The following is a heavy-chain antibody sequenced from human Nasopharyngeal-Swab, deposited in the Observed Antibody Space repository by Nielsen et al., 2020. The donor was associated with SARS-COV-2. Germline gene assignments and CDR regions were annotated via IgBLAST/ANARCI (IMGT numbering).Heavy chain of an antibody. Sequence: SLKISCAASGFTFDDYAMHWVRQAPGKGLEWVSGISWNSGSIGYADSVKGRFTISRDNAKNSLYLQMNSLRAEDTAVYYCARAGGYYYDSSGHRTDHAEFDYWGQGTLVTVSS. V-gene: IGHV3-9*01. CDR1: GFTFDDYA. J-gene: IGHJ4*02. CDR2: ISWNSGSI. D-gene: IGHD3-22*01. CDR3: ARAGGYYYDSSGHRTDHAEFDY.